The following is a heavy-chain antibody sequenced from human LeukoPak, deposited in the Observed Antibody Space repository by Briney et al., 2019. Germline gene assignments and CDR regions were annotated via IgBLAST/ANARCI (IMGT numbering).Heavy chain of an antibody. Sequence: KPGGSLRLSCVASGFTFSSYSMNWVRQAPGKGLEWVSSISSSSSYIYYADSVKGRFTISRDNAKNSLYLQMNSLRAEDTAVYYCARDANNCSGGSRRYNWFDPWGQGTLVTVSS. J-gene: IGHJ5*02. V-gene: IGHV3-21*01. CDR2: ISSSSSYI. CDR1: GFTFSSYS. D-gene: IGHD2-15*01. CDR3: ARDANNCSGGSRRYNWFDP.